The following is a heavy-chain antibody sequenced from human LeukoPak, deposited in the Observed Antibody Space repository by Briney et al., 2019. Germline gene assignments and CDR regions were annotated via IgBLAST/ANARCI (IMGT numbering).Heavy chain of an antibody. CDR3: AGRSYYYDSSGYSLDYFDY. J-gene: IGHJ4*02. D-gene: IGHD3-22*01. CDR2: LYYSGYS. Sequence: PAETLSLTCTVSGGSITSYYWAWLRQPPGKGLEWIGYLYYSGYSNYNPSLKSRVTISVDPSENQFSLKLSSVTAADTAVYYCAGRSYYYDSSGYSLDYFDYWGQGTLVTVSS. V-gene: IGHV4-59*08. CDR1: GGSITSYY.